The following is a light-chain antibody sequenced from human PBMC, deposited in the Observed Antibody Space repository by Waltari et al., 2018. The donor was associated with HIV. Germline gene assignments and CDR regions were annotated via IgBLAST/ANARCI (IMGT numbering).Light chain of an antibody. V-gene: IGLV1-36*01. CDR1: SSNIGNHA. CDR3: AAWDDSLNGGV. J-gene: IGLJ3*02. Sequence: QSVLTQPPSVSAAPGQRVTISCSGGSSNIGNHAVNWYQHLPGKAPKLLIYYDDLVPSGVSDRFSVSKSGTSASLAISGLQSDDEGDYYCAAWDDSLNGGVFGGGTKLTVL. CDR2: YDD.